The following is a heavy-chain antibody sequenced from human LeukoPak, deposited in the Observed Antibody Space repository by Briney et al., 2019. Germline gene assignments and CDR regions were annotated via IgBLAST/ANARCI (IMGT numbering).Heavy chain of an antibody. J-gene: IGHJ6*03. D-gene: IGHD1-14*01. CDR2: LKSKTDGGTT. CDR3: TTDRRHLVGNFPEDYYYYMDV. V-gene: IGHV3-15*01. Sequence: GGSLSLSCATSGFLFSNAWMSWVRQAPGKGLEWVGRLKSKTDGGTTVYAAPVKGIFTISRDDSKKTLHLQMNSLNIEDTAAYYCTTDRRHLVGNFPEDYYYYMDVWGKGATVAVSS. CDR1: GFLFSNAW.